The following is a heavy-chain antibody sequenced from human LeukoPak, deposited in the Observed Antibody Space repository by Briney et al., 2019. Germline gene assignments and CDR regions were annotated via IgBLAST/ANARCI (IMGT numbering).Heavy chain of an antibody. CDR2: IYGDGST. J-gene: IGHJ5*02. D-gene: IGHD3-10*01. V-gene: IGHV3-66*02. CDR3: ARDRAGTQAWVEFDP. CDR1: GFTVSNNY. Sequence: PGGFLRLSCAASGFTVSNNYMSWVRQAPGRGLEWVSLIYGDGSTHYADSVKGRFTISRDNSKNTVYLQMNSLRVEDTAVYYCARDRAGTQAWVEFDPWGQGTLVTVSS.